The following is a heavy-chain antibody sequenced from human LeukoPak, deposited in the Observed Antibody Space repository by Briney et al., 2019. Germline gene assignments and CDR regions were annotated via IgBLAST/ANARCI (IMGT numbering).Heavy chain of an antibody. V-gene: IGHV3-21*01. J-gene: IGHJ4*02. Sequence: GGSLRLSCAASGFTFSSYSMNWVRQAPGKGLEWVSSISSSSSYIYYADSVKGRFTISRDNAKNSLYLQMNSLRAEDTAVYYCARDLGSRRRYFDYWGQGTLVTVSS. CDR3: ARDLGSRRRYFDY. CDR1: GFTFSSYS. CDR2: ISSSSSYI. D-gene: IGHD3-16*01.